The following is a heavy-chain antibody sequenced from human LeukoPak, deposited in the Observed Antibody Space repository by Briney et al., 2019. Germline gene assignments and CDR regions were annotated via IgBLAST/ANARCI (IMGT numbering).Heavy chain of an antibody. V-gene: IGHV4-38-2*02. CDR1: GYSINSGYY. J-gene: IGHJ2*01. CDR2: IYHSGST. Sequence: SSETLSLTCTVSGYSINSGYYWGWIRQPPGKGLEWIGSIYHSGSTYYNPSLKSRVTISVDTSKNQFSLKLSSVTAADTAVYYCASSKGLWYFDLWGRGTLVTVSS. CDR3: ASSKGLWYFDL.